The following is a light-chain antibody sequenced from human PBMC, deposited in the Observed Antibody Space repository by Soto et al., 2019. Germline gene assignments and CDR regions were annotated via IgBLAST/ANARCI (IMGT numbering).Light chain of an antibody. CDR3: CSYVGGDTLI. CDR2: DVA. Sequence: QSAPTQPRSVSGSPGQTVTISCTGTNSDVGFSNYITWYQQHPGEAPKLVIYDVAQRPSGVPDRLSGSRSGKTASLTISGLQADDEADYYCCSYVGGDTLIFGSGTKLTVL. CDR1: NSDVGFSNY. J-gene: IGLJ1*01. V-gene: IGLV2-11*01.